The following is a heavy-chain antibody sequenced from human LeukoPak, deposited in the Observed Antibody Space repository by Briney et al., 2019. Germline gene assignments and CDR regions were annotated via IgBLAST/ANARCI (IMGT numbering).Heavy chain of an antibody. J-gene: IGHJ4*02. Sequence: ASVKVSCKASGYTLTSYYMHWVRQAPGQGLEWMGIINPSGGSTSYAQKFQGRVTMTRDTSTSTVYMELSSLRSEDTAVYYCAREIEVLQAIDDWGQGTLVTVSS. V-gene: IGHV1-46*01. CDR2: INPSGGST. CDR3: AREIEVLQAIDD. D-gene: IGHD1-26*01. CDR1: GYTLTSYY.